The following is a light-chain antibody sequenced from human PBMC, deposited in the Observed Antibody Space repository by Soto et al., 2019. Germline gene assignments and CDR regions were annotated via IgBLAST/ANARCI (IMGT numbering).Light chain of an antibody. CDR1: QSVSSY. J-gene: IGKJ4*01. Sequence: EIVLTQSPATLSLSPGERATLSCRASQSVSSYLAWYQQKPDQAPRLLIYDASNRATGIPARFSGRGSGTVFTLTIRGLDPEVFAVYYCQQRSKWALTFGGGTKVEIK. CDR2: DAS. CDR3: QQRSKWALT. V-gene: IGKV3-11*01.